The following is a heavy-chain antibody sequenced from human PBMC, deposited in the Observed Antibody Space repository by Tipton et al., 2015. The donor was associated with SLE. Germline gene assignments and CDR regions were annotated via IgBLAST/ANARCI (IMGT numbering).Heavy chain of an antibody. Sequence: AASGFTFSSYAMSWVRQAPGKGLEWVSAISGSGGSTYYADSVKGRFTISRDNAKNSLYLQMNSLRAEDTAVYYCARNLNWNDWFDPWGQGTLVTVSS. D-gene: IGHD1-1*01. CDR2: ISGSGGST. V-gene: IGHV3-23*01. CDR1: GFTFSSYA. J-gene: IGHJ5*02. CDR3: ARNLNWNDWFDP.